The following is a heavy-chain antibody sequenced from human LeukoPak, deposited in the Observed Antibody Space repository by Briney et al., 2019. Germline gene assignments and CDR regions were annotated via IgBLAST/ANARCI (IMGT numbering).Heavy chain of an antibody. CDR2: ITSSGATK. J-gene: IGHJ4*02. D-gene: IGHD6-19*01. Sequence: GGSLRLSCAASGFSFSSYEMNRVRQAPGKGLEWISYITSSGATKYSADSVKGRFTISRDNAKNSLYLQMTSLRVEDTAFYYCVRESRSDRYVGYFDYWGWGTLVTVSS. CDR1: GFSFSSYE. CDR3: VRESRSDRYVGYFDY. V-gene: IGHV3-48*03.